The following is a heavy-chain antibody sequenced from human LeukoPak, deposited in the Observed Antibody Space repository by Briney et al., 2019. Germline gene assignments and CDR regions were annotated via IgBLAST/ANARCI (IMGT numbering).Heavy chain of an antibody. Sequence: SETLSLTCAVYGGSFSGYYWSWIRQPPGKGLEWIGEINHSGSTNYNPSLKSRVTISVDTSKNQFSLKLSSVTAADTAVYYCARVVSGRERFDYWGQGTLVTVSS. CDR1: GGSFSGYY. CDR3: ARVVSGRERFDY. CDR2: INHSGST. D-gene: IGHD1-1*01. V-gene: IGHV4-34*01. J-gene: IGHJ4*02.